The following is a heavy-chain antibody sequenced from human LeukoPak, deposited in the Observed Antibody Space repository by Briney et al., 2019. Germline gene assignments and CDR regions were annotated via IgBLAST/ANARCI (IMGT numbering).Heavy chain of an antibody. CDR3: ARGRYSYGYGY. Sequence: SVKVSCKASGGTFSSYAIIWVRQAPGQGLEWMGRIIPILGIANYAQKFQGRVTITADKSTSTAYMELSSLRSEDTAVYYCARGRYSYGYGYWGQGTLVTVSS. V-gene: IGHV1-69*04. D-gene: IGHD5-18*01. J-gene: IGHJ4*02. CDR1: GGTFSSYA. CDR2: IIPILGIA.